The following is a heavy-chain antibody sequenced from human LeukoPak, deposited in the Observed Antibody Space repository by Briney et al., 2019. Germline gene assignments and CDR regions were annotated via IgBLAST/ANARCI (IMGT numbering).Heavy chain of an antibody. D-gene: IGHD2-15*01. Sequence: GGSLRLSCAASGFTFSSSSISWVRQAPGKGLEWVSAITDAVGSTHYADSVKGRFTISSDNSKNTVYLQMNSLRPEDMAVYYCARAGARSSDRWWYDYWGQGTLVTVSS. V-gene: IGHV3-23*01. CDR1: GFTFSSSS. J-gene: IGHJ4*02. CDR3: ARAGARSSDRWWYDY. CDR2: ITDAVGST.